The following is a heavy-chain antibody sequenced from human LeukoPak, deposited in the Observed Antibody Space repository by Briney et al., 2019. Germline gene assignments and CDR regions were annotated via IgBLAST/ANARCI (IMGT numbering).Heavy chain of an antibody. Sequence: GGSLRLSCAASGFTFSSYGMSWVRQAPGKGLEWVSAISGSGGSTYYADSVKGRFTISRDNSKNTFYLQMNSLRAEDTAVYYCAELGITMIGGVWGKGTTVTISS. V-gene: IGHV3-23*01. CDR1: GFTFSSYG. CDR3: AELGITMIGGV. CDR2: ISGSGGST. J-gene: IGHJ6*04. D-gene: IGHD3-10*02.